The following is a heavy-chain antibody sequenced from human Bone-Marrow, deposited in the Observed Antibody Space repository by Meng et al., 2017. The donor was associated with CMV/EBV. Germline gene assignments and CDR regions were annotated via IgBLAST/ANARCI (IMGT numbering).Heavy chain of an antibody. J-gene: IGHJ5*02. CDR2: INPNSGGT. CDR3: ARDCGQDDWERRGWFDP. V-gene: IGHV1-2*02. Sequence: ASVKVSCKASGYTFTGYYMHWVRQAPGQGLEWMGWINPNSGGTNYAQKFQGRVTMTRDTSISTAYMEPSRLRSDDAALYYCARDCGQDDWERRGWFDPWGQGTLVTVSS. D-gene: IGHD1-26*01. CDR1: GYTFTGYY.